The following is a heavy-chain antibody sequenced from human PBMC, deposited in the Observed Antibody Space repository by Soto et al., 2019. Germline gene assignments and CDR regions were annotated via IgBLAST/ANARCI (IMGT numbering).Heavy chain of an antibody. D-gene: IGHD5-18*01. Sequence: ASVKVSCKASGGTFSSYVITWVRQAPGQGLEWMGWINPNSGSTNYAQNFQGWVTMTRDTSISTAYMELSRLRSDDTAVYYCARESRVDTAMVWFYYGMDVWGQGTTVTVSS. CDR3: ARESRVDTAMVWFYYGMDV. J-gene: IGHJ6*02. CDR2: INPNSGST. V-gene: IGHV1-2*04. CDR1: GGTFSSYV.